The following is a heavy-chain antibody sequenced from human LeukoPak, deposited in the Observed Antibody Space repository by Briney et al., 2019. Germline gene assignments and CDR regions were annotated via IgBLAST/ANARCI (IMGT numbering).Heavy chain of an antibody. D-gene: IGHD1-14*01. Sequence: SETLSLTCTVPGGSISSYYWSWIRQPPGKGLEWIGYIYYSGSTNYNPSLKSRVTISVDTSKNQFSLKLSSVTAADTAVYYCARHRRSNRKEYYFDYWGQGTLVTVSS. V-gene: IGHV4-59*08. CDR2: IYYSGST. CDR1: GGSISSYY. CDR3: ARHRRSNRKEYYFDY. J-gene: IGHJ4*02.